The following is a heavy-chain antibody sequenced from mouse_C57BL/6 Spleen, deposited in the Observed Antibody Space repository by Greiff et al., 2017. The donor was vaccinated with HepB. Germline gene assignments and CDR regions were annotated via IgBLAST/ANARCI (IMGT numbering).Heavy chain of an antibody. Sequence: VQLQQSGPELVKPGASVKISCKASGYAFSSSWMNWVKQRPGKGLEWIGRIYPGDGDTNYNGKFKGKATLTADKSSSTAYMQLSSLTSEDSAVYFCARHLDYYGSSYGYFDVWGTGTTVTVSS. J-gene: IGHJ1*03. D-gene: IGHD1-1*01. V-gene: IGHV1-82*01. CDR2: IYPGDGDT. CDR3: ARHLDYYGSSYGYFDV. CDR1: GYAFSSSW.